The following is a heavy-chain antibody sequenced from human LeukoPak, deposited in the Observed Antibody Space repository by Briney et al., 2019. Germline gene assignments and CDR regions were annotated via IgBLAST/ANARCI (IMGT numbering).Heavy chain of an antibody. CDR2: INSDGSST. CDR1: GFTLSPYW. J-gene: IGHJ4*02. CDR3: TRARCSRTSCNTESDY. Sequence: GGCLRLSCAASGFTLSPYWMHWVRQAPGKGLVWVSRINSDGSSTTYADSVKGRFTISRDNTKNTLYLQMNILRAEDTAVYYCTRARCSRTSCNTESDYLGQGTLDSLSS. V-gene: IGHV3-74*01. D-gene: IGHD2-2*01.